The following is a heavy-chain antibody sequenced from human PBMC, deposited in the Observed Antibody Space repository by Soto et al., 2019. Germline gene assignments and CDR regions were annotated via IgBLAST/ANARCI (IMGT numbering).Heavy chain of an antibody. Sequence: SETLSLTCTVSGGSVSSGAYYWTWLRQRPGKGLEWIGYIYYSGSTYYSPSLKSRLSISLDTSKNQFSLRLSSVTAADTAMYYCARERLRAVSAFDIWGQGIMVTVSS. CDR1: GGSVSSGAYY. CDR2: IYYSGST. V-gene: IGHV4-31*03. J-gene: IGHJ3*02. CDR3: ARERLRAVSAFDI. D-gene: IGHD5-12*01.